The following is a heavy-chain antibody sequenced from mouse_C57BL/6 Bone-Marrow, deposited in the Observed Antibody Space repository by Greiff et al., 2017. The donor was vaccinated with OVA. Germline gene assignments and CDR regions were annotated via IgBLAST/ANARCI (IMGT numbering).Heavy chain of an antibody. V-gene: IGHV1-81*01. CDR2: IYPRSGNT. D-gene: IGHD2-1*01. CDR3: ASDGNYGFAY. CDR1: GYTFTSYG. Sequence: QVQLQQSGAELARPGASVKLSCKASGYTFTSYGISWVKQRTGQGLEWIGEIYPRSGNTYYNEKFKGKATLTADKSSSTAYMELRSLTSEDSAVYFCASDGNYGFAYWGQGTLVTVSA. J-gene: IGHJ3*01.